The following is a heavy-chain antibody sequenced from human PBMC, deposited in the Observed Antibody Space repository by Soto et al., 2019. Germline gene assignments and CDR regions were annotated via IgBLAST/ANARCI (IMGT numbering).Heavy chain of an antibody. J-gene: IGHJ4*02. Sequence: QVQLVESGGGVVQPGRSLRLSCAASGFTFSNFGMHCGRQAPGKGLEWVAAISADGSDKYFSDSVKGRFTISRDNSKNTVFLQMNSLRVEDTAVYYCTKGSEVARQALDYWGQGTLVTVSS. CDR1: GFTFSNFG. CDR3: TKGSEVARQALDY. V-gene: IGHV3-30*18. D-gene: IGHD3-3*01. CDR2: ISADGSDK.